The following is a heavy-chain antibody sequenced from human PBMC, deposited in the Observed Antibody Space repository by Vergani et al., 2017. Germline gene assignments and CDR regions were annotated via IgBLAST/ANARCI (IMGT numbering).Heavy chain of an antibody. J-gene: IGHJ4*02. CDR2: IYYSGST. V-gene: IGHV4-39*07. CDR1: GGSISSSSYY. CDR3: ASETSKVGATGTYFDY. Sequence: QLQLQESGPGLVKPSETLSLTCTVSGGSISSSSYYWGWIRQPPGKGLEWIGSIYYSGSTYYNPSLKSRVTISVDTSKNQFSLKLSSVTAADTAVYYCASETSKVGATGTYFDYWGQGTLVTVSS. D-gene: IGHD1-26*01.